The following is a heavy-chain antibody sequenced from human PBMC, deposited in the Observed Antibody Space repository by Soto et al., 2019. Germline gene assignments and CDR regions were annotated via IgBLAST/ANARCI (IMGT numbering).Heavy chain of an antibody. CDR1: GFTFDDYT. Sequence: EVQLVESGGVVVQPGGSLRLSCAASGFTFDDYTMHWVRQAPGKSREWVSLISWDGGKTYYADSVKGRFTISRDNSKNSLHLQMNSLTTEDSASYYCAKDRAAVTGAYYYYAMDVWGQGTTVTVSS. CDR2: ISWDGGKT. D-gene: IGHD6-19*01. CDR3: AKDRAAVTGAYYYYAMDV. J-gene: IGHJ6*02. V-gene: IGHV3-43*01.